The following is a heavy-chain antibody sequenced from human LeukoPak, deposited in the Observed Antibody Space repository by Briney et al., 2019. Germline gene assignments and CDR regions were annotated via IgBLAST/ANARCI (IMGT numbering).Heavy chain of an antibody. CDR3: ARDSGALITYFDY. CDR2: IHPSGST. D-gene: IGHD2-15*01. V-gene: IGHV4-61*02. J-gene: IGHJ4*02. CDR1: GGSINSGNYC. Sequence: SETLSLTCTVSGGSINSGNYCWSWIRQPAGKGLEWIGRIHPSGSTNYNPSLKSRITISVDTSKNQFSLKLSSVTAADTAVYYCARDSGALITYFDYWGQGTLVTVSS.